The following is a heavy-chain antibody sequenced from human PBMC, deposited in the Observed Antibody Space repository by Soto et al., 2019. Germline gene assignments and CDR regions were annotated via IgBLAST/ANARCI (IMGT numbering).Heavy chain of an antibody. Sequence: GGSLRLSCAASGFTFSNAWMSWVRQAPGKGLEWVGRIKSKTDGGTTDYAAPVKGRFTISRDDSKNTLYLQMNSLKTEDTAVYYCTTNYYASGSYSYWGQGTLVTVSS. D-gene: IGHD3-10*01. V-gene: IGHV3-15*01. CDR2: IKSKTDGGTT. CDR1: GFTFSNAW. CDR3: TTNYYASGSYSY. J-gene: IGHJ4*02.